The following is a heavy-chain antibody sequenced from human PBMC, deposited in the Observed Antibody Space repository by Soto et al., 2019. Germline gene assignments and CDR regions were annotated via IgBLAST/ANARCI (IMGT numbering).Heavy chain of an antibody. CDR2: ISGSGGST. Sequence: EVQLLESGGGLVQPGGSLRLSCAASGFTFSSYAMSWVRQAPGKGLEWVSAISGSGGSTYYADSVKGRFTISRDNSKNTLYLQMNSLRAEDTAVYYCAKDFSPLAYEMGYYMDVWGKGTTVTVSS. V-gene: IGHV3-23*01. J-gene: IGHJ6*03. D-gene: IGHD3-22*01. CDR3: AKDFSPLAYEMGYYMDV. CDR1: GFTFSSYA.